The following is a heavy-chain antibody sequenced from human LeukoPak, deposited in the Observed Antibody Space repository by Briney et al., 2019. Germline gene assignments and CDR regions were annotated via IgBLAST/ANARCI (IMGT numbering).Heavy chain of an antibody. CDR3: ARDTASAFDY. CDR2: IRGDESKT. V-gene: IGHV3-74*01. D-gene: IGHD2-21*02. Sequence: GGPLRLSCAASGFTFSTYWMHWVRQAPGKGLVWVSGIRGDESKTTYADSVKGRFTISRDNAKNTLYLQMNSLRAEDTAVYYCARDTASAFDYWGQGTLVTVSS. CDR1: GFTFSTYW. J-gene: IGHJ4*02.